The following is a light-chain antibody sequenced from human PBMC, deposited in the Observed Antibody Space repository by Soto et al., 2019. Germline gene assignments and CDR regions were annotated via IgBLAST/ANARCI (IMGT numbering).Light chain of an antibody. Sequence: DTQMTQSPSSLSASVGDRVTITCRASQSISYYLNWYQQKQGRAPRLLIYSTSTLQSGVPSKFSGSASGTDFTLTISSLQPEDFATYYCQQSYSTPWTFGQGTKVDIK. V-gene: IGKV1-39*01. CDR2: STS. CDR1: QSISYY. J-gene: IGKJ1*01. CDR3: QQSYSTPWT.